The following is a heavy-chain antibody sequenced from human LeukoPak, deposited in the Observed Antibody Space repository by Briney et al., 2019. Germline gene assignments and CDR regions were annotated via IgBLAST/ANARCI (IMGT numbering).Heavy chain of an antibody. CDR2: IDPNTGRT. V-gene: IGHV1-2*02. D-gene: IGHD3-10*01. J-gene: IGHJ6*02. Sequence: ASVKVSCKPSGYTFTDYYLHWVRQAPGQGLEWMGWIDPNTGRTHYAQKFQGRFTMTRDTSVSTAYMDLSRLGSDDTAVHYCARTPVTVIRGVIEDGMDVWGQGTTVTVSS. CDR3: ARTPVTVIRGVIEDGMDV. CDR1: GYTFTDYY.